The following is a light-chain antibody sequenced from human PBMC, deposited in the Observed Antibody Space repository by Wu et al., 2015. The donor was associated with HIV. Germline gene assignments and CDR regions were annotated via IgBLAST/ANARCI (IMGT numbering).Light chain of an antibody. CDR2: GAS. CDR1: QRVSSSY. J-gene: IGKJ1*01. V-gene: IGKV3-15*01. CDR3: QQYNNWPPPWT. Sequence: EIVLTQSPGTLSLSPGERATLSCRASQRVSSSYLAWYQQKPGQAPRLLIYGASTRATGIPARFSGSGSGTEFTLTISSMQSEDFAVYYCQQYNNWPPPWTFGRGTKVEIK.